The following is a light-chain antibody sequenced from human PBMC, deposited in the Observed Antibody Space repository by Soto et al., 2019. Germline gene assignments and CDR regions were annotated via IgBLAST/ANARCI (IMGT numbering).Light chain of an antibody. Sequence: QSVLTQPASVSGSPGQSITISCTGTSSDVGSYKLVSWYQQRPGKAPRLMIYEATKRPSGVSNRFSGSKSGNTASLTISGLQAEDEADYYCCSYADSSTLVFGGGTKLTVL. CDR3: CSYADSSTLV. V-gene: IGLV2-23*01. J-gene: IGLJ2*01. CDR2: EAT. CDR1: SSDVGSYKL.